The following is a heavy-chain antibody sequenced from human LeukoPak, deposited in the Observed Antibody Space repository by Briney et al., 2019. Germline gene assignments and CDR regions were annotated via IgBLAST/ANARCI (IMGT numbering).Heavy chain of an antibody. Sequence: SETLSLTCTVSGGSISSYYWSWIRQPPGKGLEWIGYIYYSGSANYNPSLKSRVTISVDTSKNQFSLKLSSVTAADTAVYYCAREGDQGYFDYWGQGTLVTVSS. D-gene: IGHD3-16*01. CDR2: IYYSGSA. CDR3: AREGDQGYFDY. V-gene: IGHV4-59*01. CDR1: GGSISSYY. J-gene: IGHJ4*02.